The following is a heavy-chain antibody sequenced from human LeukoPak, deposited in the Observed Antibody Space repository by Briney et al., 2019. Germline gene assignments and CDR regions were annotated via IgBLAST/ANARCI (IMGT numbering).Heavy chain of an antibody. CDR2: IYYSGST. J-gene: IGHJ4*02. Sequence: SETLSLTCTVSGGSISSSNYYWGWIRQPPGKGLEWIGSIYYSGSTYYNPSLKSRVAISVDTSKNQFSLKLSSVTAADTAVYYCARQAGRGYSYVDYWGQGTLVTVSS. V-gene: IGHV4-39*01. CDR1: GGSISSSNYY. CDR3: ARQAGRGYSYVDY. D-gene: IGHD5-18*01.